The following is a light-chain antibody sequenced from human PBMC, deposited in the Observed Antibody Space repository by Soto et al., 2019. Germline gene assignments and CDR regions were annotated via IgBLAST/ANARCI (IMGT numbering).Light chain of an antibody. CDR3: QQYTSYSRA. J-gene: IGKJ1*01. Sequence: DIQMTQSPSTLSASVGDRATITCRASQSISHFLAWYQQKPGKVPKLLIYDASNLGSGVPARFSCSGSGTEFNLTISCLQPDDFTIYYCQQYTSYSRALGQGTKVELK. V-gene: IGKV1-5*01. CDR1: QSISHF. CDR2: DAS.